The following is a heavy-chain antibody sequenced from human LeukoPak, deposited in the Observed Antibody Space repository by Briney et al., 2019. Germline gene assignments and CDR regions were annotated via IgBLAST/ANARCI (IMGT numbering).Heavy chain of an antibody. Sequence: GASVKVSCKASGYTFTSYGISWVRQAPGQGLEWMGWISAYNGNTNYAQKLQGRVTMTTNTSTSTAYMELRSLRSDDTAVYYCARNYGSGSYYNVGSYWGQGTLVTVSS. CDR1: GYTFTSYG. D-gene: IGHD3-10*01. CDR2: ISAYNGNT. J-gene: IGHJ4*02. CDR3: ARNYGSGSYYNVGSY. V-gene: IGHV1-18*01.